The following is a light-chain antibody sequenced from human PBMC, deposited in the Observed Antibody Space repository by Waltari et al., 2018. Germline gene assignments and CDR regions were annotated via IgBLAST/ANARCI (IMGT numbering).Light chain of an antibody. CDR3: SSYAGTNNVV. J-gene: IGLJ2*01. CDR2: EVS. V-gene: IGLV2-8*01. CDR1: SSDVGGFNY. Sequence: QSALTQPPSASGSPGQSVTISCTATSSDVGGFNYVSWYQQHPGKAPKLMIYEVSKRPSGVPDRFSGSKAGNTGSLTVSGLQAEEEGDYYCSSYAGTNNVVFGGGTKLTVL.